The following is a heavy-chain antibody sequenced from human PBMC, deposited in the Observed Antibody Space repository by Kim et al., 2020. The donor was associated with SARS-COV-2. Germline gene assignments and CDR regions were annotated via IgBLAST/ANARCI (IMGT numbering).Heavy chain of an antibody. D-gene: IGHD3-22*01. CDR2: INTNTGNP. CDR3: ARDPRYYYDSSGYLNWFDP. J-gene: IGHJ5*02. CDR1: GYTFTSYA. V-gene: IGHV7-4-1*02. Sequence: ASVKVSCKASGYTFTSYAMNWVRQAPGQGLEWMGWINTNTGNPTYAQGFTGRFVFSLDTSVSTAYLQISSLKAEDTAVYYCARDPRYYYDSSGYLNWFDPWGQGTLVTVSS.